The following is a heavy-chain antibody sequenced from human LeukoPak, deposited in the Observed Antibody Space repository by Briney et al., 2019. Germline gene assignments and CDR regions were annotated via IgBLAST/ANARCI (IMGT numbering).Heavy chain of an antibody. D-gene: IGHD3-22*01. Sequence: ETLSLTCTVSGGSINNYYWNWVRQAPGKGLEWVSSISSSSSYIYYADSVKGRFTISRDNAKNSLYLQMNSLRAEDTAVYYCARRAGDYSHPYDYWGQGILVTVSS. CDR1: GGSINNYY. CDR3: ARRAGDYSHPYDY. J-gene: IGHJ4*02. CDR2: ISSSSSYI. V-gene: IGHV3-21*04.